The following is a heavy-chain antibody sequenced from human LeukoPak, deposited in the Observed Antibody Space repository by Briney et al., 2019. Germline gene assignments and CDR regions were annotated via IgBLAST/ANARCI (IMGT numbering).Heavy chain of an antibody. J-gene: IGHJ5*02. D-gene: IGHD2-2*01. CDR2: IIPIFGTA. CDR1: GGTFSSYA. V-gene: IGHV1-69*05. Sequence: ASVKVSCKASGGTFSSYAISWVRQAPGQGLEWMGVIIPIFGTANYAQKFQGRVTITTDESTSTAYMELSSLRSEDTAVYYCARRRDCSSTSCYGGYNWFDPWGQGTLVTVSS. CDR3: ARRRDCSSTSCYGGYNWFDP.